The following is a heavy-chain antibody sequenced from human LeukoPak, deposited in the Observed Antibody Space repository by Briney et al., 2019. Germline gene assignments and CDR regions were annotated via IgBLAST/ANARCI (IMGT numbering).Heavy chain of an antibody. CDR3: ARVGGTNYYYYGMDV. J-gene: IGHJ6*02. V-gene: IGHV4-59*01. Sequence: PSEALSLTCTVSGGSLSSYYWSWIRQPPGKGLEWSGYIYYSGSTNSNPSLKSRVTISVDTTKNQFSLKLSSVTAADTAVYYCARVGGTNYYYYGMDVWGQGTAVTVSS. CDR1: GGSLSSYY. D-gene: IGHD1-1*01. CDR2: IYYSGST.